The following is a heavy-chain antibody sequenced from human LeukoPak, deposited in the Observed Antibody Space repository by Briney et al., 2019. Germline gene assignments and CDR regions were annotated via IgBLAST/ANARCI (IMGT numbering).Heavy chain of an antibody. CDR2: IRYDGSDK. J-gene: IGHJ4*02. Sequence: PGGSLRLSCAASGFTFSGYGMHWVRQAPGKGLEWVSFIRYDGSDKYYADSVKGRFTISRDNSKNTLYLQMNSLRAEDTAVYYCARDRTGTLDYWGQGTLVTVSS. V-gene: IGHV3-30*02. CDR3: ARDRTGTLDY. CDR1: GFTFSGYG. D-gene: IGHD1-1*01.